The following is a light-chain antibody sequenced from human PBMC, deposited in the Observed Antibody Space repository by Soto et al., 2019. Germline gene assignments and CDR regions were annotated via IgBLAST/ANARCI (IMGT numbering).Light chain of an antibody. CDR3: GSWDGSLSADV. Sequence: QSVMTQPPSVSAAPGQRVTISCSGSNSNIGGNSVSWYQQLPGTAPKLLIYGDDKRPSGIPDRFSGSKSGTSATLGITGFQTGDEADYYCGSWDGSLSADVFGTGTKLTVL. CDR2: GDD. V-gene: IGLV1-51*01. J-gene: IGLJ1*01. CDR1: NSNIGGNS.